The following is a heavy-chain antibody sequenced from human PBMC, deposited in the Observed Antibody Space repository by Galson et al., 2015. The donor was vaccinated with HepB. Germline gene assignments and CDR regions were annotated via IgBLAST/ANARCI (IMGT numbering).Heavy chain of an antibody. CDR1: GYTFTRYG. CDR3: ARDDYGDYGGLSPDY. CDR2: ISAYNGNT. V-gene: IGHV1-18*01. J-gene: IGHJ4*02. D-gene: IGHD4-17*01. Sequence: SVKVSCKASGYTFTRYGISWVRQAPGQGLEWMGWISAYNGNTNYAQKLQGRVTMTTDTSTSTAYMELRSLRSDDTAVYYCARDDYGDYGGLSPDYWGQGTLVTVSS.